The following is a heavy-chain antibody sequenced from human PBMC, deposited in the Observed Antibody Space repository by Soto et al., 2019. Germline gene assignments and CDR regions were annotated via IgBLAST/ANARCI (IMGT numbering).Heavy chain of an antibody. D-gene: IGHD3-22*01. J-gene: IGHJ4*02. CDR2: SRDKPQGYST. Sequence: GSLKLTCSVFGFTLSDHYIAWVRAAPGKGLEWVGRSRDKPQGYSTAYAASVRGRFTTSRDESKNSAYLKMNSLKTEDTAVYYCVRATYFSDSSGYTRCLDHWGQGTLVPVSS. V-gene: IGHV3-72*01. CDR3: VRATYFSDSSGYTRCLDH. CDR1: GFTLSDHY.